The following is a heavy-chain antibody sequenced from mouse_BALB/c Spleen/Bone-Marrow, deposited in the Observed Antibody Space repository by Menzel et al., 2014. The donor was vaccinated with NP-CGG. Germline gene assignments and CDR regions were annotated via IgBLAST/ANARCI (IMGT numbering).Heavy chain of an antibody. Sequence: EVQLVESGGGLVQPGGSLKLPCAASGFTFSSYGMSWVRQTPDKRLELVATINTNGGNTYYPDSVKGRFTISRDNAKNTLYLQMSSLKSEDTAMYYCARGLDYWGQGTTLTVSS. CDR1: GFTFSSYG. CDR2: INTNGGNT. J-gene: IGHJ2*01. CDR3: ARGLDY. V-gene: IGHV5-6-3*01.